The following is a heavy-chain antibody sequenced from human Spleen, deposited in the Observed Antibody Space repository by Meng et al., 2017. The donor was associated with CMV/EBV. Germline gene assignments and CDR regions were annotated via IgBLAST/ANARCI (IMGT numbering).Heavy chain of an antibody. D-gene: IGHD3-3*01. J-gene: IGHJ4*02. CDR3: ARGGSRVLRFLEWLSFDY. V-gene: IGHV3-21*04. CDR1: GFTFSSYS. CDR2: ITSSSSYI. Sequence: LSLTCAASGFTFSSYSMNWVRQAPGKGLEWVSSITSSSSYIYYADSVKGRFTISKDNAKNSLYLQMNSLRAEDTAVYYCARGGSRVLRFLEWLSFDYWGQGTLVTVSS.